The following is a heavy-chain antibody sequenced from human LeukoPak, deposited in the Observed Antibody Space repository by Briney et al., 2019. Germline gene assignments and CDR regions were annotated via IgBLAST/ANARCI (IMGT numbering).Heavy chain of an antibody. CDR2: IYPSGIT. CDR1: GGSLGNHY. D-gene: IGHD3-10*01. J-gene: IGHJ4*02. CDR3: ASAPRGIFDY. V-gene: IGHV4-4*07. Sequence: PSETLSLTCTVSGGSLGNHYWSWIRQPAAKGLEWIGRIYPSGITNNNPSLKSRVTISIDTSNNQFSLKLSSVTAADTAVYYCASAPRGIFDYWGQGTLVTVSS.